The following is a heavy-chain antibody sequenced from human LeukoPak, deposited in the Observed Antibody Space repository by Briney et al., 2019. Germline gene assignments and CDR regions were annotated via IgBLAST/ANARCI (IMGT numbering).Heavy chain of an antibody. J-gene: IGHJ4*02. CDR3: ARADRILSVDY. V-gene: IGHV4-61*02. D-gene: IGHD2/OR15-2a*01. CDR1: GGSISSGSYY. Sequence: SETLSLTCTVSGGSISSGSYYWRWVRQPAGKGLEWIGRIYTSGSTNYNPSLKSRVTISVDTSKNQFSLKLSSVTAADTAVYYCARADRILSVDYWGQGTLVTVSA. CDR2: IYTSGST.